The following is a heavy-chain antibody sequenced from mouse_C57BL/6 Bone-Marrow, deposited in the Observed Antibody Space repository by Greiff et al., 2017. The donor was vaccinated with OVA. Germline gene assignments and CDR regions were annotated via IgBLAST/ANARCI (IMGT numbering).Heavy chain of an antibody. Sequence: VQLQQPGAELVRPGSSVKLSCKASGYTFTSYWMHWVKQRPIQGLEWIGNIDPSDSETHYNQKFKDKATLTVDKSSSTAYMQLSSLTSEDSAVYYCAREGVYYGYDVGFAYWGQGTLVTVSA. CDR1: GYTFTSYW. J-gene: IGHJ3*01. V-gene: IGHV1-52*01. CDR2: IDPSDSET. D-gene: IGHD2-2*01. CDR3: AREGVYYGYDVGFAY.